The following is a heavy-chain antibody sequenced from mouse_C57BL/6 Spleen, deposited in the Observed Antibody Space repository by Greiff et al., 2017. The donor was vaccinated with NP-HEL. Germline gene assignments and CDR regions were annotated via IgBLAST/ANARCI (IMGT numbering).Heavy chain of an antibody. CDR3: ARKLLDY. J-gene: IGHJ2*01. CDR1: GYSFTSYY. V-gene: IGHV1-66*01. Sequence: VQLQQPGAELVKPGASVKMSCKASGYSFTSYYIHWVKQRPGQGLEWIGWIYPGSGNTKYNEKFKGKATLTADTSSSTAYMQLSSLTSEDSAVYYCARKLLDYWGQGTTLTVSS. CDR2: IYPGSGNT.